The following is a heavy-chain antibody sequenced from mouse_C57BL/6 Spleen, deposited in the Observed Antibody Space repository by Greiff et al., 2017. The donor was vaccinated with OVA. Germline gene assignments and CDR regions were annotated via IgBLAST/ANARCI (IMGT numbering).Heavy chain of an antibody. CDR3: ARSSYNFDD. CDR2: INPNNGGT. D-gene: IGHD6-1*01. V-gene: IGHV1-26*01. Sequence: EVQLQQSGPELVKPGASVKISCKASGYTFTDYYMNWVKQSHGKSLEWIGDINPNNGGTSYNQKFKGKATLTVDKSSSTAYMELRSLTSEDAAVYYCARSSYNFDDWGQGTTLTVSS. J-gene: IGHJ2*01. CDR1: GYTFTDYY.